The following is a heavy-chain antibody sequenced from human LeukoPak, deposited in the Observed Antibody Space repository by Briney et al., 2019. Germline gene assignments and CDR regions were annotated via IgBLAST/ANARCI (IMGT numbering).Heavy chain of an antibody. J-gene: IGHJ4*02. CDR2: IKQDGSEK. V-gene: IGHV3-7*01. Sequence: QTGGSLRLSCAASGFTFSSYWMSWVRQAPGKGLEWVANIKQDGSEKYYVDSVKGRFTISRDNAKNSLYLQMNSLRDEDTAVYYCARDRWYGSGSYDYWGQGTLVTVSS. CDR3: ARDRWYGSGSYDY. CDR1: GFTFSSYW. D-gene: IGHD3-10*01.